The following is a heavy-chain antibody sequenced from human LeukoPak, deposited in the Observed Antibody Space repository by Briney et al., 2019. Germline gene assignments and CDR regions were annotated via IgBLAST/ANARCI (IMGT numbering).Heavy chain of an antibody. CDR2: ISGSGGST. V-gene: IGHV3-23*01. CDR3: AKVTRGVVVVAATVDY. Sequence: GGTLRLSCAASGFTFSSYGMSWVRQAPGKGLEWVSAISGSGGSTYYADSVKGRFTISRDNSKNTLYLQMNSLRAEDTAVYYCAKVTRGVVVVAATVDYWGQGTLVTVSS. J-gene: IGHJ4*02. CDR1: GFTFSSYG. D-gene: IGHD2-15*01.